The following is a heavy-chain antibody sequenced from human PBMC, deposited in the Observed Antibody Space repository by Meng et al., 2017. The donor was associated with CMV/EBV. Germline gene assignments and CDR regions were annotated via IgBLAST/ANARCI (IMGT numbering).Heavy chain of an antibody. Sequence: YAMSWVRQAPGKGLEWVSAISGSGGSTNYADSVKGRFTISRDNSKNTLYLQMNSLRAEDTAVYYCAKDPRLGYCSGGSCSGGWFDPWGQGTLVTVSS. CDR2: ISGSGGST. CDR1: YA. V-gene: IGHV3-23*01. CDR3: AKDPRLGYCSGGSCSGGWFDP. J-gene: IGHJ5*02. D-gene: IGHD2-15*01.